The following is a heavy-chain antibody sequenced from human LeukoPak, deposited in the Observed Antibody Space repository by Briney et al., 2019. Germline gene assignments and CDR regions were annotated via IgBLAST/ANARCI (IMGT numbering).Heavy chain of an antibody. CDR1: GGSFSGYY. V-gene: IGHV4-34*01. D-gene: IGHD5-12*01. Sequence: SETLSLTCAVYGGSFSGYYWSWIRQPPGKRLEWIGEINHSGSTNYNPSLKSRVTISVDTSKNQFSLKLSSVTAADTAVYYCARGRRYTGYDYTLSWFDPWGQGTLVTVSS. CDR2: INHSGST. CDR3: ARGRRYTGYDYTLSWFDP. J-gene: IGHJ5*02.